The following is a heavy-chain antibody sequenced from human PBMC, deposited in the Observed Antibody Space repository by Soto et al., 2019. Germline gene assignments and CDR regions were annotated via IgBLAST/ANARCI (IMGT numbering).Heavy chain of an antibody. CDR2: IYYGGST. CDR3: ARRRRLCSNGVCYRWMDI. Sequence: QLQLQESGPGLVDPSETLSLTCIVSGGSITSNIYYWDWVRQPPGKGLEWIGSIYYGGSTYYNPSLRSRVTTSDDTSKTQSSLQLIAVPAADTAVYYCARRRRLCSNGVCYRWMDICGNGTTVSAPS. D-gene: IGHD2-8*01. J-gene: IGHJ6*04. CDR1: GGSITSNIYY. V-gene: IGHV4-39*01.